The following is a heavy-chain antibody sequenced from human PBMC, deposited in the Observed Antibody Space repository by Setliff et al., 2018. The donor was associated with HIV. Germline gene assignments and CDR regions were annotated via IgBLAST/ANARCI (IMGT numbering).Heavy chain of an antibody. CDR1: GGTFNTYV. CDR3: AGDTDYYHSGGYYFGE. CDR2: ITPILGVA. D-gene: IGHD3-22*01. V-gene: IGHV1-69*10. J-gene: IGHJ4*02. Sequence: GASVKVSCKASGGTFNTYVISWLRQAPGQGLEWMGGITPILGVANYAQKFQGRVTMTRDTSISTAYMELSRLRSDDTAVYYCAGDTDYYHSGGYYFGEWGQGTLVTVSS.